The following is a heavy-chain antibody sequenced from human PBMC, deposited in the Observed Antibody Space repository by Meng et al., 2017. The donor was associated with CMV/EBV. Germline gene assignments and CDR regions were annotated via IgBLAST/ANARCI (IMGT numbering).Heavy chain of an antibody. J-gene: IGHJ4*02. Sequence: QLQLQGPGPGLVKPSETLSLTCTVSGGSISSSSYYWGWIRQPPGKGLEWIGSIYYSGSTYYNPSLKSRVTISVDTSKNQFSLKLSSVTAADTAVYYCARDSAVAGVVDYWGQGTLVTVSS. CDR2: IYYSGST. CDR3: ARDSAVAGVVDY. V-gene: IGHV4-39*07. D-gene: IGHD6-19*01. CDR1: GGSISSSSYY.